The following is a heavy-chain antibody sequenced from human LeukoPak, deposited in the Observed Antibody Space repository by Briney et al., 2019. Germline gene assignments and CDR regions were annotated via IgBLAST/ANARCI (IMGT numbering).Heavy chain of an antibody. CDR1: GYSISSGYY. Sequence: SETLSLTCTVSGYSISSGYYWGWIRQPPGKGLEWIGSIYHSGSTYYNPSLKSRVTISVDTSKNQFSLKLSSVTAADTAVYYCASWGVGATYPHYYMDVWGKGTTVTVAS. V-gene: IGHV4-38-2*02. D-gene: IGHD1-26*01. CDR2: IYHSGST. J-gene: IGHJ6*03. CDR3: ASWGVGATYPHYYMDV.